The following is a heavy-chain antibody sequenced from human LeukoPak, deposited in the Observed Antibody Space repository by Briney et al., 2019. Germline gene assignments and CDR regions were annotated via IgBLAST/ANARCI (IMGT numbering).Heavy chain of an antibody. CDR3: ARGTVVSRVAAAAY. D-gene: IGHD3-22*01. CDR1: GYTFTDDH. CDR2: INPKSGDT. Sequence: ASVKVSCKASGYTFTDDHIHWVRQAPGQGLEWMGWINPKSGDTNSAQKFQGRITMTRDTSITTVYMELRRLRSDDTALFYCARGTVVSRVAAAAYWGQGSLVTVSA. V-gene: IGHV1-2*02. J-gene: IGHJ4*02.